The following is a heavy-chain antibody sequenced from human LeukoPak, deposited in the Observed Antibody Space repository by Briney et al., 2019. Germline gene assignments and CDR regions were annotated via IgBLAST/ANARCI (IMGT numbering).Heavy chain of an antibody. Sequence: PSETLSLTCTVSGGSISSYYWSWIRQPAGKGLEWIGRIYTSGSTNYNPSLKSRVTMSVDTSKNQFSLKLSSVTAAGTAVYYCARDLSLYYYDSSAPEYYFDYWGQGTLVTVSS. J-gene: IGHJ4*02. D-gene: IGHD3-22*01. CDR3: ARDLSLYYYDSSAPEYYFDY. CDR2: IYTSGST. CDR1: GGSISSYY. V-gene: IGHV4-4*07.